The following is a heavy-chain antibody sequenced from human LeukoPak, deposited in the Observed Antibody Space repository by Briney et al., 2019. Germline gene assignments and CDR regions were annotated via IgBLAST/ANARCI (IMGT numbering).Heavy chain of an antibody. J-gene: IGHJ4*02. Sequence: SETLSLTCAVYGVSFSGYYWSWIRQPPGKGLEWIGYIYYSGSTNYNPSLKSRVTISVDTSKNQFSLKLSPVTAADTAIYYCARRGYYGWGSVYWGQGTLVTVSS. CDR3: ARRGYYGWGSVY. D-gene: IGHD3-10*01. CDR2: IYYSGST. CDR1: GVSFSGYY. V-gene: IGHV4-59*08.